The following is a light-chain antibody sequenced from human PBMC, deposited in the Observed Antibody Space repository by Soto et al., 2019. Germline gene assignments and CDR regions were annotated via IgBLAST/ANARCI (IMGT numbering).Light chain of an antibody. Sequence: EIVLTQSPGTLPLSPGERATLSCRASQSVSSSYLAWYQQKPGQAPRLLIYGASSRATGIPDRFSGSGSGTDFTLTISRRESEDFAGYYCQQYGSSPWTFGQGTKVDIK. CDR3: QQYGSSPWT. V-gene: IGKV3-20*01. J-gene: IGKJ1*01. CDR1: QSVSSSY. CDR2: GAS.